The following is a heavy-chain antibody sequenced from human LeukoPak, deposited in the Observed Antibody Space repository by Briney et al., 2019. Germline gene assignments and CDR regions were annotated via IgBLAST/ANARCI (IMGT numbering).Heavy chain of an antibody. CDR3: ANEIGYSGSYPPYGMDV. Sequence: GGSLRLSCAASGFTFSSYAMSWVRQAPGKGLEWVSAISGSGGSTYYADSVKGRFTISRDNSKNTLYLQMNSLRAEDTAVYYCANEIGYSGSYPPYGMDVWGQGTTVTVSS. CDR2: ISGSGGST. J-gene: IGHJ6*02. CDR1: GFTFSSYA. D-gene: IGHD1-26*01. V-gene: IGHV3-23*01.